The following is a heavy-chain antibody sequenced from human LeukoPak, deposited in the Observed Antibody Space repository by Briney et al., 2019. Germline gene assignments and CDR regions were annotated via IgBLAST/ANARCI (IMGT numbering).Heavy chain of an antibody. CDR1: GGTFSSYA. CDR3: ARSYTAMDPGFY. Sequence: GASVKVSCKASGGTFSSYAISWVRQAPGQGLEWMGGIIPIFGTANYAQKFQGRVTITTDESTSTAYMELSSLRSEDTAVYYCARSYTAMDPGFYGGQGTLVTVSS. V-gene: IGHV1-69*05. D-gene: IGHD5-18*01. J-gene: IGHJ4*02. CDR2: IIPIFGTA.